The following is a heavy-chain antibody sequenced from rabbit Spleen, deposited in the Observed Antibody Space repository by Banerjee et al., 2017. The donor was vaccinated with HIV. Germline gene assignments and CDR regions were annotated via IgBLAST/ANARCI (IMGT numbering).Heavy chain of an antibody. CDR3: ARDLPGVIGWNFNL. CDR2: INTATGKA. CDR1: GFSFSDTDV. Sequence: QEQLEESGGGLVKPEGSLTLTCKASGFSFSDTDVMCWVRQAPGKGLEWIACINTATGKAVYASWAKGRFTISKTSSTTVTLQMTSLTVADTATYFCARDLPGVIGWNFNLWGQGTLVTVS. D-gene: IGHD1-1*01. J-gene: IGHJ4*01. V-gene: IGHV1S45*01.